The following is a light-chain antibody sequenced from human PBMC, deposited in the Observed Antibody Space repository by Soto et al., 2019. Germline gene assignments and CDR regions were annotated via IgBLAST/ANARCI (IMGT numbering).Light chain of an antibody. J-gene: IGLJ1*01. CDR3: CSYAGSSTYV. Sequence: SVLTQPASVSGSPGQSITISCTGTSSDVGSYNLVSWYQQHPGKAPKLMIYEGSKRPSGVSNRFSGSKSGNTASLTISGLPAEDEADYYCCSYAGSSTYVFGTGTKVTVL. V-gene: IGLV2-23*01. CDR1: SSDVGSYNL. CDR2: EGS.